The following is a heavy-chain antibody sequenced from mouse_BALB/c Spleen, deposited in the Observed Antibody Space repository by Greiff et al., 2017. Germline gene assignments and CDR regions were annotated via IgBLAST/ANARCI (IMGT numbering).Heavy chain of an antibody. CDR2: INPGSGGT. CDR1: GYAFTNYL. CDR3: ARNYGSSYGMDY. D-gene: IGHD1-1*01. J-gene: IGHJ4*01. Sequence: QVQLQQSGAELVRPGTSVKVSCKASGYAFTNYLIEWVKQRPGQGLEWIGVINPGSGGTNYNEKFKGKATLTADKSSSTAYMQLSSLTSDDSAVYFCARNYGSSYGMDYWGQGTSVTVSS. V-gene: IGHV1-54*01.